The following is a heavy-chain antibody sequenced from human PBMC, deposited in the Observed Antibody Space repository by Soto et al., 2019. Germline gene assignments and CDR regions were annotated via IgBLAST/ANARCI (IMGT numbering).Heavy chain of an antibody. CDR3: ARGLGRVQLWIDY. CDR2: IWYDGSNK. CDR1: GFTFSSYG. J-gene: IGHJ4*02. D-gene: IGHD5-18*01. V-gene: IGHV3-33*01. Sequence: GSLRLSCAASGFTFSSYGMHWVRQAPGKGLEWVAVIWYDGSNKYYADSVKGRFTISRDNSKNTLYLQMNSLRAEDTAVYYCARGLGRVQLWIDYWGQGTLVTVSS.